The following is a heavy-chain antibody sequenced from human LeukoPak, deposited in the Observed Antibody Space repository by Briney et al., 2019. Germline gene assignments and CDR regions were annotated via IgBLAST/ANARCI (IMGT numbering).Heavy chain of an antibody. Sequence: SEPLSLTCTVSGGSNRSSSYYWRWIRQPPGKGLEWIGAYYYSGIPYYNPSLKSRVTLSVDTSKNQFSLRLSFVTAADTALFYCARHERGYYFAYCGQGTLVTVTA. CDR1: GGSNRSSSYY. J-gene: IGHJ4*02. V-gene: IGHV4-39*01. CDR2: YYYSGIP. CDR3: ARHERGYYFAY. D-gene: IGHD3-16*01.